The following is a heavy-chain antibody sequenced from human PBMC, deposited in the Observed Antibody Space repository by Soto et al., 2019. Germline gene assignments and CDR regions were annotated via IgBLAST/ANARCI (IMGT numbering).Heavy chain of an antibody. J-gene: IGHJ4*02. CDR1: GFTFSSYA. Sequence: GGSLRLSCAASGFTFSSYAMSWVRQAPGKGLEWVSAISGSGGSTYYADSVKGRFTISRDNSKNTLYLQMNSLRAEDTAVYYCAKGGPEYYDFWSGYAALDYWGQGTLVTVSS. CDR2: ISGSGGST. V-gene: IGHV3-23*01. CDR3: AKGGPEYYDFWSGYAALDY. D-gene: IGHD3-3*01.